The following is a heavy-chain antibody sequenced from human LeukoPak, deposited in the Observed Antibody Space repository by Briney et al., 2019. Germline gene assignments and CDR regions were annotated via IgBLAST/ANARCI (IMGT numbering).Heavy chain of an antibody. D-gene: IGHD2-15*01. V-gene: IGHV1-3*01. Sequence: GASVKVSCKGSGYTFTSYAVHWVRQAPGQRREWMGWINASNGNTKYSQKFQGRVTITRDTSASTAYMELSSLRSEDTAVYYCARGPCSGGSCYSRFTRSAYFDYRGQGTLVTVSS. CDR3: ARGPCSGGSCYSRFTRSAYFDY. J-gene: IGHJ4*02. CDR2: INASNGNT. CDR1: GYTFTSYA.